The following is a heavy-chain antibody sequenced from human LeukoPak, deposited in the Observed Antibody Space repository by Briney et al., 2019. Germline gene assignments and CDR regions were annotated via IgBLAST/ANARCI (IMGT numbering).Heavy chain of an antibody. CDR2: INAGNGNT. J-gene: IGHJ4*02. CDR1: GYTFTSYA. V-gene: IGHV1-3*01. D-gene: IGHD3-22*01. Sequence: ASVRVSCKASGYTFTSYAMHWVRQAPGQRLEWMGWINAGNGNTKYSQKFQGWVTMTRDTSISTAYMELSRLRSDDSAVYYCARGYYYDSSGYYQLDYWGQGTLVTVSS. CDR3: ARGYYYDSSGYYQLDY.